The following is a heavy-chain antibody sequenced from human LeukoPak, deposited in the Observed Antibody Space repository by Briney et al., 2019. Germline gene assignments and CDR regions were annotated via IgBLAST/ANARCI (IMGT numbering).Heavy chain of an antibody. J-gene: IGHJ2*01. V-gene: IGHV3-64*01. CDR1: GFTYSSFA. CDR3: AKVGIRISLIVVVFTTADDWYFDL. CDR2: ISSNGGST. Sequence: GGSLRLSCAASGFTYSSFAMHWVRQAPGKGLEYVSGISSNGGSTYYAYSVKGRFTISRDNSKNTLYLQMDSLRAEDTAVYYCAKVGIRISLIVVVFTTADDWYFDLWGRGTLVTVSS. D-gene: IGHD3-22*01.